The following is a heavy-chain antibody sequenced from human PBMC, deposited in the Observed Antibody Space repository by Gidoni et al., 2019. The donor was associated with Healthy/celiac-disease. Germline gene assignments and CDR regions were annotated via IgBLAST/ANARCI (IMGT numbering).Heavy chain of an antibody. Sequence: QVQLVESGGGVVQPGGSLRLSCAASGFTFSSYAMHWVRQAPGKGLEWVAVISYDGSNKYYADSVKGRFTISRDNSKNTLYLQMNSLRAEDTAVYYCARDLHYWGQGTLVTVSS. J-gene: IGHJ4*02. CDR1: GFTFSSYA. V-gene: IGHV3-30-3*01. CDR2: ISYDGSNK. CDR3: ARDLHY.